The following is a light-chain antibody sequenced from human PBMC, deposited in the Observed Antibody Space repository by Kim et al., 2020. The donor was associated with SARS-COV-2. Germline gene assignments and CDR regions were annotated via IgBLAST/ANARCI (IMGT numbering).Light chain of an antibody. J-gene: IGLJ3*02. Sequence: QSVLTQPPSASGTPGQRVTVSRSGSRSNIGSNPVNWFQQVQETAPKLLIYNDDQRSSEVPDRVSVSKSGTSASLAIGGLQSEDEAHYYCAAWDYPLRSWVLAGGTRLTVL. CDR2: NDD. CDR3: AAWDYPLRSWV. V-gene: IGLV1-44*01. CDR1: RSNIGSNP.